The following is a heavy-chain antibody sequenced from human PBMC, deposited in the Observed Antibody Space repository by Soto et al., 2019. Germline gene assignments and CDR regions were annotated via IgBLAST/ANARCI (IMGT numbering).Heavy chain of an antibody. CDR3: ARRAVTTTPLGYYGMDV. CDR2: IDWDDDK. D-gene: IGHD4-4*01. CDR1: GFSLSTSGMR. J-gene: IGHJ6*02. Sequence: SGPTLVNPTQPLTLTCTFSGFSLSTSGMRVSWIRQPPGKALEWLARIDWDDDKFYSTSLKTRLTISKDTSKNQVVLTMTNMDPVDTATYYCARRAVTTTPLGYYGMDVWGQGTTVTVSS. V-gene: IGHV2-70*04.